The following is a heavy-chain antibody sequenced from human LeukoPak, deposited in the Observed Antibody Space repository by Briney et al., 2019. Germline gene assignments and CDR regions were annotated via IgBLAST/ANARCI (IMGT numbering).Heavy chain of an antibody. Sequence: SETLSLTCTVSGGSFSSYYWSWIRQPPGKGLEWIGYIYTSGSTNYNPSLKSRVTISVDTSKNQFSLKLSSVTAADTAVYYCARGGVTMVRGVIRYYYYMDVWGKGTTVTVSS. J-gene: IGHJ6*03. CDR2: IYTSGST. CDR3: ARGGVTMVRGVIRYYYYMDV. D-gene: IGHD3-10*01. CDR1: GGSFSSYY. V-gene: IGHV4-4*09.